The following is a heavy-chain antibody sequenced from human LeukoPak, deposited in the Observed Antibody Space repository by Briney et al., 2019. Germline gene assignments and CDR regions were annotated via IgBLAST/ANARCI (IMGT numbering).Heavy chain of an antibody. CDR3: ARVDSSSWYRFDY. D-gene: IGHD6-13*01. CDR1: GGSISSGSYY. V-gene: IGHV4-61*02. J-gene: IGHJ4*02. Sequence: TLSLTCTVSGGSISSGSYYWTWIRQSAGKGLEWIGRIYSSGSTNYNPSLKSRVTISVDTSKNQFSLKPSSVTAADTAVYYCARVDSSSWYRFDYWGQGTLVTVSS. CDR2: IYSSGST.